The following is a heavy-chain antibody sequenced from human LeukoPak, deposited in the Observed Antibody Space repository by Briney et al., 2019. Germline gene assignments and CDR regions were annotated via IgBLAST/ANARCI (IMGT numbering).Heavy chain of an antibody. Sequence: SETLSLTCTVSGGSITSRSYYWGWIRQPPGKGLEWIGGMYYSGITYYNPSLKSRVTISVDTSKNQFSLKLSSVTAADTAVYYCARGLFLWYSSGWYVWDYWGQGTLVTVSS. CDR2: MYYSGIT. CDR3: ARGLFLWYSSGWYVWDY. D-gene: IGHD6-19*01. J-gene: IGHJ4*02. V-gene: IGHV4-39*07. CDR1: GGSITSRSYY.